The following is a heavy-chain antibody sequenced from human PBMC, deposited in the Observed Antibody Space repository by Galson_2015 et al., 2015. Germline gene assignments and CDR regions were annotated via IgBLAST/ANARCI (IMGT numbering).Heavy chain of an antibody. CDR2: ISGSGGST. J-gene: IGHJ4*02. Sequence: SLRLSCAASGFTPSSYAMSWVRQAPGKGLEWVSAISGSGGSTYYADSVKGRFTISRDNPKNTLYLQMNSLRAEDTAVYYCAKMSEWELPNFDYWGQGTLVTVSS. V-gene: IGHV3-23*01. CDR1: GFTPSSYA. CDR3: AKMSEWELPNFDY. D-gene: IGHD1-26*01.